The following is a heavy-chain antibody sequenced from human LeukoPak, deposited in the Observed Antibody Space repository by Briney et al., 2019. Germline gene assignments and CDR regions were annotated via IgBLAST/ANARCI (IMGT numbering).Heavy chain of an antibody. J-gene: IGHJ3*02. CDR1: GGSISSSSYY. D-gene: IGHD6-19*01. Sequence: SETLSLTCTVSGGSISSSSYYWGWIRQPPGKGLEWIGSIYYSGSTYYNPSLKSRVTISVDTSKNRFSLKLSSVTAADTAVYYCARVQWLVPRGDAFDIWGQGTMVTVSS. CDR2: IYYSGST. V-gene: IGHV4-39*07. CDR3: ARVQWLVPRGDAFDI.